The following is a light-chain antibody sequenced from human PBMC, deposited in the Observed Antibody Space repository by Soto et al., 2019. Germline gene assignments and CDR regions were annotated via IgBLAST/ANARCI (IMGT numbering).Light chain of an antibody. CDR3: SSYTSSNTVI. Sequence: QSALTQPASVSGSPGQSITISCTGTSSDVGGYNYVSWYQHHPGKAPKLIIYDVRARPSGVSDRFSASRSGNTASLTISGLQADDEAAYYCSSYTSSNTVIFGGGTKLTVL. CDR2: DVR. J-gene: IGLJ2*01. V-gene: IGLV2-14*03. CDR1: SSDVGGYNY.